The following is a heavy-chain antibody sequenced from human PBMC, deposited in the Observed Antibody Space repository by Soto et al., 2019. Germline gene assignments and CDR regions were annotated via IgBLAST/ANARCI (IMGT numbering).Heavy chain of an antibody. CDR2: IHYSGTT. V-gene: IGHV4-4*02. J-gene: IGHJ6*02. CDR3: ARWAYGSYTFGIDV. CDR1: GVSISSSHW. Sequence: QVQLQESGPGLVKSSGTLSLTCAVSGVSISSSHWWTWVRQPPGKGLEWIGEIHYSGTTNYNPPLGGRVTISADKSRNQFSLILSSVTAADTAVYYFARWAYGSYTFGIDVWGQGTTVNVSS. D-gene: IGHD3-3*01.